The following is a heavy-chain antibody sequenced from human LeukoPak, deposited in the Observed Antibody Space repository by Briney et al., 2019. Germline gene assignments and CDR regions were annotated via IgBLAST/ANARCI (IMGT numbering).Heavy chain of an antibody. CDR1: GFTFSSYE. CDR3: ARGGDDYGDYGAGFDY. V-gene: IGHV3-48*03. J-gene: IGHJ4*02. Sequence: PGGSLRLSCAASGFTFSSYEMNWVRPAPGKGLEGVSYISSSGSTIYYADSVKGRFTISRDNAKNSLYLQMNSLRAEDTAVYYCARGGDDYGDYGAGFDYWGQGTLVTVSS. CDR2: ISSSGSTI. D-gene: IGHD4-17*01.